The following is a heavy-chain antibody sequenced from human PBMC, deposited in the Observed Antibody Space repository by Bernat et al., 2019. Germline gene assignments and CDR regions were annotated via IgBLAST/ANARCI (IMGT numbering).Heavy chain of an antibody. CDR2: ISYDGSNK. J-gene: IGHJ6*02. CDR3: AKDTHAGYSSSWYYYYYGMDV. D-gene: IGHD6-13*01. Sequence: QVQLVESGGGVVQPGRSLRLSCAASGFTFSRYGMHWVRQAPGKGLEWVAVISYDGSNKHYVDSVKCRFTISRDNSKNTLYLQMNSLRGEDTAVYYCAKDTHAGYSSSWYYYYYGMDVWGQGTTVIVSS. V-gene: IGHV3-30*18. CDR1: GFTFSRYG.